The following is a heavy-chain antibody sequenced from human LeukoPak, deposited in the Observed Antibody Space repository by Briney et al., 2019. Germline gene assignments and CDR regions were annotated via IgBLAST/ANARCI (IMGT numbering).Heavy chain of an antibody. D-gene: IGHD3-3*01. CDR2: IIPIFGTA. CDR1: GGTFSSYA. V-gene: IGHV1-69*05. CDR3: ARQLGRFLEWLRFDP. J-gene: IGHJ5*02. Sequence: SVKVSCKASGGTFSSYAISWVRQAPGQGLEWMGGIIPIFGTANYAQKFPGRVTITTDESTSTAYMELSSLRSEDTAVYYCARQLGRFLEWLRFDPWGQGTLVTVSS.